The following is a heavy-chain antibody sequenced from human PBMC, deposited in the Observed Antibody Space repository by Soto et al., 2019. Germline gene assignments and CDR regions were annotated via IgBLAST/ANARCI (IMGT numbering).Heavy chain of an antibody. CDR1: GGSFIGFY. CDR2: VHCTGNI. Sequence: QVQLQQWGEGLLRPSETLSHRCSVSGGSFIGFYWTWLRQVPGRGLEGIGQVHCTGNINYKPSFVGRVTISVDTSRTQSSLTLRSVTAADAGTYFWARGHSTSGFASWGQGTLVSVSS. D-gene: IGHD6-6*01. J-gene: IGHJ4*02. CDR3: ARGHSTSGFAS. V-gene: IGHV4-34*02.